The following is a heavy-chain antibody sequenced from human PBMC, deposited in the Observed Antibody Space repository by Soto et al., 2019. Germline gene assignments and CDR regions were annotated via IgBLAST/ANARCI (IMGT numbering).Heavy chain of an antibody. CDR3: AKDFRYCNTTTCSPRGYYYYYMDV. J-gene: IGHJ6*03. Sequence: SETLSLTCAVYGGSFSGYYWSWIRQPPGKGLEWIGEINHSGSTNYNPSLKSRVTISVDTSKNQLSLKLSSVTAADTAVYYCAKDFRYCNTTTCSPRGYYYYYMDVWGKGTTVTVSS. V-gene: IGHV4-34*01. CDR2: INHSGST. D-gene: IGHD2-2*01. CDR1: GGSFSGYY.